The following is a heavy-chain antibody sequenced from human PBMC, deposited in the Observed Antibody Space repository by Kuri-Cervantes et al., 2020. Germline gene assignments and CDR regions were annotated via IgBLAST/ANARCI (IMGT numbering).Heavy chain of an antibody. CDR1: GFTFSSYG. Sequence: GGSLRLSCAASGFTFSSYGMSWVRQAPGKGLEWVSAISGSGGTTYYADSVKGRFTISRDNSKNTLYLQMNSLRAEDTAVYYCTRGPYYDILTGYSYNLNFDYWGQGTLVTVSS. CDR2: ISGSGGTT. V-gene: IGHV3-23*01. CDR3: TRGPYYDILTGYSYNLNFDY. J-gene: IGHJ4*02. D-gene: IGHD3-9*01.